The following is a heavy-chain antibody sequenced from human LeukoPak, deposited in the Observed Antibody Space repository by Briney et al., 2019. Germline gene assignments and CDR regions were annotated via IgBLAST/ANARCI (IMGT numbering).Heavy chain of an antibody. J-gene: IGHJ4*02. CDR2: IKQDGSEK. CDR1: GFTFSSYW. V-gene: IGHV3-7*01. D-gene: IGHD2-2*01. Sequence: GGSLRLSCAASGFTFSSYWMSWVRQAPGKGLEWVANIKQDGSEKYYVDSVKGRFTISRDNSKTTLYLQMNSLRAEDTAVYYCAKDVPAAYFDYWGQGTLVTVSS. CDR3: AKDVPAAYFDY.